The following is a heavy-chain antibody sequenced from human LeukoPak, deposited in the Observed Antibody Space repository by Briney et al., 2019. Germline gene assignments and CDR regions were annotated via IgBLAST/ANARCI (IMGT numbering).Heavy chain of an antibody. J-gene: IGHJ4*02. D-gene: IGHD3-3*01. Sequence: ASEKVSCKASGYTFTSYGISWGRQAPGQGLEWMGWIRAYNGNTNNAQKLQSRVTMTTDTSPSTAYMELRSLRSDDTAVYYCARERYYDFWSGTSRFDYWGEGTLVTVSS. V-gene: IGHV1-18*01. CDR1: GYTFTSYG. CDR3: ARERYYDFWSGTSRFDY. CDR2: IRAYNGNT.